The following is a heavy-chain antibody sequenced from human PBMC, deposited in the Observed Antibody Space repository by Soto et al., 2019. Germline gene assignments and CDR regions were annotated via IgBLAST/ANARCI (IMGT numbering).Heavy chain of an antibody. Sequence: SVKVSCKASGGTFSSYAISWVRQAPGQGLEWMGGIIPIFGTANYAQKFQGRVTITADKSKSTAYMELSSLRSEDTAVYYCAGLRGYSGYDSKPLDYPGQGTLV. V-gene: IGHV1-69*06. CDR1: GGTFSSYA. J-gene: IGHJ4*02. CDR2: IIPIFGTA. D-gene: IGHD5-12*01. CDR3: AGLRGYSGYDSKPLDY.